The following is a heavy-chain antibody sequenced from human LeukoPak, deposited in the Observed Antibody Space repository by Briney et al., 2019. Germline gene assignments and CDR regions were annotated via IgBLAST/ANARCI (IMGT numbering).Heavy chain of an antibody. Sequence: ASVKVSCKASGYTFTSYGISWVRQAPGQGLEWTGWISAYNGNTNYAQKLQGRVTMTTDTSTSTAYMELSSLRSEDTAVYYCARTYYYDSSGYFNHPTHKLIFDYWGQGTLVTVSS. J-gene: IGHJ4*02. CDR3: ARTYYYDSSGYFNHPTHKLIFDY. V-gene: IGHV1-18*01. D-gene: IGHD3-22*01. CDR2: ISAYNGNT. CDR1: GYTFTSYG.